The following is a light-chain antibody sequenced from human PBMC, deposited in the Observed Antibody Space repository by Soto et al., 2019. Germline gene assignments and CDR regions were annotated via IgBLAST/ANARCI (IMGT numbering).Light chain of an antibody. V-gene: IGLV2-14*01. CDR1: ISDVGGYNY. J-gene: IGLJ2*01. Sequence: QSALTQPASVSGSPGQSITISCTGTISDVGGYNYVSWYQQHPGKAPKLMIYEVSNRPSEVSNRFSGSKSGNTDSLTISGLQADDESNYYCSSYTSGSTLVVFGGGTKVTVL. CDR3: SSYTSGSTLVV. CDR2: EVS.